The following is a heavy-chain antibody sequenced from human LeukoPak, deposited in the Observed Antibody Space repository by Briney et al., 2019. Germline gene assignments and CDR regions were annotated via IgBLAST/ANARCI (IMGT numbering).Heavy chain of an antibody. D-gene: IGHD5-24*01. CDR2: IYSGGSA. Sequence: GGSLRLSCAASGLTFSTHAMIWVWVRQAPGKGLEWVSVIYSGGSAYYADSVKGRFTISRDNSKNTLYLQMNSLRAEDTAVYYCARDLGGYNFDYWGQGTLVTVSS. CDR1: GLTFSTHA. CDR3: ARDLGGYNFDY. V-gene: IGHV3-66*01. J-gene: IGHJ4*02.